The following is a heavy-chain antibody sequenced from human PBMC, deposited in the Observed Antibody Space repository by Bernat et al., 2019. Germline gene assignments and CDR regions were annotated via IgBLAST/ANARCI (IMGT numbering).Heavy chain of an antibody. CDR2: ISYDGSNK. D-gene: IGHD4-17*01. J-gene: IGHJ4*02. CDR1: GFTFSSYA. Sequence: QVQLVESGGGVVQPGRSLRLSCAASGFTFSSYAMHWVRQAPGKGLEWVAVISYDGSNKYYADSVKGRFTISRDNSKNTLYLQMNSLRAEDTAVYYWARDSRPHYGWGDQFGDYWGQGTMVTVSS. CDR3: ARDSRPHYGWGDQFGDY. V-gene: IGHV3-30-3*01.